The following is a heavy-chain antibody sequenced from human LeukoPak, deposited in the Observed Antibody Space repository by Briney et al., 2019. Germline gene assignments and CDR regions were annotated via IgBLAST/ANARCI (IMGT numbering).Heavy chain of an antibody. CDR3: ARDLDYDLLFDY. V-gene: IGHV1-2*02. D-gene: IGHD4-17*01. Sequence: ASVKVSCKASGYTFTGYYMHWVRQAPGQGLEWMGWINPNSGGTNYAQEFQGRVTMTRDTSISTAYMELSRLRSDDTAVYYCARDLDYDLLFDYWGQGILVTVSS. CDR1: GYTFTGYY. CDR2: INPNSGGT. J-gene: IGHJ4*02.